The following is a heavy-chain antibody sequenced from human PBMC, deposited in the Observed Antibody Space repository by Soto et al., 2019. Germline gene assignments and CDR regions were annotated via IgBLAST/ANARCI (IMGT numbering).Heavy chain of an antibody. D-gene: IGHD6-6*01. CDR2: VNPNSGNT. CDR1: GYTFTSYD. J-gene: IGHJ5*02. V-gene: IGHV1-8*01. Sequence: GASVKVSCKASGYTFTSYDINWVRQATGQGLEWMGWVNPNSGNTGYAQKFQGRVTMTRNTSISTAYMELSSLRPEDTAVYYCARRRSSSSWWFDPWGQGTLVTVSS. CDR3: ARRRSSSSWWFDP.